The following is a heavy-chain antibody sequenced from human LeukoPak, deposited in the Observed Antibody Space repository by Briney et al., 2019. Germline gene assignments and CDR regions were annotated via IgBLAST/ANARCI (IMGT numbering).Heavy chain of an antibody. CDR1: GFTFSSYS. J-gene: IGHJ4*02. D-gene: IGHD6-13*01. Sequence: GGSLRLSCAASGFTFSSYSMNWVRQAPGKGLEWVSSISTSSSYIYFAASLKGRFTISRDNSKNTLYLQMNSLRAEDTAVYYCARDKAATGINDYWGQGTLVTVSS. CDR2: ISTSSSYI. CDR3: ARDKAATGINDY. V-gene: IGHV3-21*01.